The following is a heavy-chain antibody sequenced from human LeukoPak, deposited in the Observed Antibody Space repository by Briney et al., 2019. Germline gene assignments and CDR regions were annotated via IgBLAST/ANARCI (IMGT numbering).Heavy chain of an antibody. Sequence: SETVSLTCSVSGDSISTYHWNWIRKPPGKGLEWVGYMQSTGNSKYNPSLRSRVTMFVDTSKNQVALILSSVAAADTAVYYCARDKRHSYGRYFDHWGQGALVTVSS. CDR1: GDSISTYH. CDR3: ARDKRHSYGRYFDH. J-gene: IGHJ4*02. V-gene: IGHV4-59*01. D-gene: IGHD5-18*01. CDR2: MQSTGNS.